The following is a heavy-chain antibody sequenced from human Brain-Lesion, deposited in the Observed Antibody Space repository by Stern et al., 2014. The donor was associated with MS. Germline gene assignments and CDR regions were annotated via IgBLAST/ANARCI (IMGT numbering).Heavy chain of an antibody. V-gene: IGHV4-61*02. D-gene: IGHD2-2*01. Sequence: QLQLQESGPGLVKPSQTLSLSCTVSGGSISSGGYYWSWIRQPAGKGLEWIGRIFKSGRPSYTPPLKVRATISMDPPRTQFPLGLTSRTAADTAVYYCARGRVVPGFQYYATDVWGQGTTVIVSS. CDR3: ARGRVVPGFQYYATDV. CDR1: GGSISSGGYY. CDR2: IFKSGRP. J-gene: IGHJ6*02.